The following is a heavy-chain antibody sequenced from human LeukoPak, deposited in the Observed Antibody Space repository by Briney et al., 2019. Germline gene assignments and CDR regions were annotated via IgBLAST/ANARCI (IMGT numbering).Heavy chain of an antibody. CDR3: ARDRLGRGLDY. CDR1: GFTFSSYA. CDR2: ISYDGSNK. V-gene: IGHV3-30-3*01. J-gene: IGHJ4*02. Sequence: GGSLRLSCAASGFTFSSYAMHWVRQAPGKGLEWVAVISYDGSNKYYADSVKGRFTICRDNSKNTLYLQMNSLRAEDTAVYYCARDRLGRGLDYWGQGTLVTVSS. D-gene: IGHD3-10*01.